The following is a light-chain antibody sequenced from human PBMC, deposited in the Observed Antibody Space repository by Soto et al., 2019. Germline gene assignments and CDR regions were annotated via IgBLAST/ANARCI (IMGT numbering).Light chain of an antibody. CDR1: QSVNSN. CDR2: GAS. V-gene: IGKV3-20*01. J-gene: IGKJ1*01. Sequence: EIVLTQSPATLSVSPGERATLSCRASQSVNSNLAWYQQKLGQAPRVLIYGASTRATGIPARFSGSGSGTDFTLTISRLEPEDFAVYYCQQYGSSPTWTFGQGTKVDIK. CDR3: QQYGSSPTWT.